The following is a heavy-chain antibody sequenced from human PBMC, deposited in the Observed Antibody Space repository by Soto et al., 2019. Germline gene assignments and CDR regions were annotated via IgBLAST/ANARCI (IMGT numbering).Heavy chain of an antibody. CDR2: ISGSGSFI. CDR1: GFAFHGYT. J-gene: IGHJ6*02. V-gene: IGHV3-21*01. CDR3: AGDSGHLSMDV. Sequence: GGSLRLSCAASGFAFHGYTINWVRQAPGRGLEWVSSISGSGSFIYYADSVRGRFTVSRDNARNSLFLQMDSLRADDTAVYYCAGDSGHLSMDVWGQGTTVTVSS. D-gene: IGHD5-12*01.